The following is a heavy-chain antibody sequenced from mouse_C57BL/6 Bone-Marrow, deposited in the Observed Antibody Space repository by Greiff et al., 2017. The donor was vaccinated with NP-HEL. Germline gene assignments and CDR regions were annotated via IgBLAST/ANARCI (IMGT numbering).Heavy chain of an antibody. CDR2: ISNGGGST. CDR3: ARRRGSSPYYFDY. J-gene: IGHJ2*01. CDR1: GFTFSDYY. D-gene: IGHD1-1*01. Sequence: DVQLVESGGGLVQPGGSLKLSCAASGFTFSDYYMYWVRQTPEKRLEWVAYISNGGGSTYYPDTVKGRFTISRDNAKNTLYLQMSRLKSEDTAMYYCARRRGSSPYYFDYWGQGTTLTVSS. V-gene: IGHV5-12*01.